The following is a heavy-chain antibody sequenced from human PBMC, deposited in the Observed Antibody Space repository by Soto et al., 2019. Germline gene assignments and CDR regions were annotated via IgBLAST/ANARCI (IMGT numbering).Heavy chain of an antibody. V-gene: IGHV4-4*02. CDR2: IYHSGST. CDR1: GGSISSSNW. CDR3: ARDPYYDILTGYYDYYYYGMDV. Sequence: SETLSLTCAVSGGSISSSNWWSWVRQPPGKGLEWIGEIYHSGSTNYNPSLKSRVTISVDKSKNQFSLKLSSVTAADTAVYYCARDPYYDILTGYYDYYYYGMDVWGQGTTVTAP. J-gene: IGHJ6*02. D-gene: IGHD3-9*01.